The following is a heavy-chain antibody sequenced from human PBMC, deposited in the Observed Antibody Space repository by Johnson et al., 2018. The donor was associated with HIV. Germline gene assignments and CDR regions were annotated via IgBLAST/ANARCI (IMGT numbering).Heavy chain of an antibody. CDR2: IWYDGSNK. CDR1: GFTFSSYG. Sequence: VQLVESGGGVVQPGRSLRLSCEASGFTFSSYGMHWVRQAPGKGLEWVAVIWYDGSNKYYADSVKGRFTISRDNSKNTLYLQMNSLRAEDTAVYYCARAERSSSGVDAFDIWGQGTMVTVSS. V-gene: IGHV3-30*19. J-gene: IGHJ3*02. CDR3: ARAERSSSGVDAFDI. D-gene: IGHD6-6*01.